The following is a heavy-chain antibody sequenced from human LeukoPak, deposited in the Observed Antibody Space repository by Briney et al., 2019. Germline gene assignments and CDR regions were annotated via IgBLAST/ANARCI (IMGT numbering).Heavy chain of an antibody. J-gene: IGHJ4*02. CDR3: ASHSGTWGYLDV. Sequence: PSETLSLTCTVSGGSISSSSYYWGWIRQPPGKGLEWIGSIYYSGSTYYNPSLKSRVTISLDTSKNHFSLRLSSAAAADSAVYYCASHSGTWGYLDVWGQGALVTVSS. D-gene: IGHD3-22*01. V-gene: IGHV4-39*07. CDR1: GGSISSSSYY. CDR2: IYYSGST.